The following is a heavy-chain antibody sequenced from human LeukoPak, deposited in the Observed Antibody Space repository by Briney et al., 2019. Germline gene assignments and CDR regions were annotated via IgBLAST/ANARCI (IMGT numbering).Heavy chain of an antibody. J-gene: IGHJ4*02. CDR2: ISSDGRNK. Sequence: GGSPRLSCAASGFIFSSYVLHWVRQAPGKGLEWVAVISSDGRNKYYADSVMGRFTISRDNSKNRLYLQMNSLRVEDTAVYYCARDLAPANYGDLEPLDSWGQGNLVTVSS. CDR3: ARDLAPANYGDLEPLDS. D-gene: IGHD4-17*01. CDR1: GFIFSSYV. V-gene: IGHV3-30*04.